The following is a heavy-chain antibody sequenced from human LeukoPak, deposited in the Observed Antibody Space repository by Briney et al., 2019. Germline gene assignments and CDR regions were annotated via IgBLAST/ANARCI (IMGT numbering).Heavy chain of an antibody. CDR1: VFIFEDYD. J-gene: IGHJ3*01. Sequence: GGSLRLSCAASVFIFEDYDMHCVRQAPGKGLEWVSGISWDSDSIDYADSVKGRFTISRDNSKNTLYLQMYSLRPEDTAVYFCAKDLILWGQGTVVTVSS. V-gene: IGHV3-9*01. CDR3: AKDLIL. CDR2: ISWDSDSI.